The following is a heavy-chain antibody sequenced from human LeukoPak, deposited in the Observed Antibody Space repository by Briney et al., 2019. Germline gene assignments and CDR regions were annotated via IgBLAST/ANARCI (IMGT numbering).Heavy chain of an antibody. CDR3: ARDESNYSSGWTAYYYYGMDI. CDR1: GFTFRTYS. CDR2: ISYDGSDK. D-gene: IGHD6-19*01. Sequence: GGSLRLSCAASGFTFRTYSMHWVRQAPGKGPEWVAVISYDGSDKYYTDSVKGRFTISRDNSKNTLYLQMNSLRPEDTAVYYCARDESNYSSGWTAYYYYGMDIWGQGTTVTVSS. V-gene: IGHV3-30-3*01. J-gene: IGHJ6*02.